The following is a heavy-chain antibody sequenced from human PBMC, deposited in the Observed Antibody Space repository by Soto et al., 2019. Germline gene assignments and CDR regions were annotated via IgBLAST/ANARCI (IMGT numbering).Heavy chain of an antibody. CDR3: ARDGHWQQLDY. CDR2: IWYDGSNK. D-gene: IGHD6-13*01. J-gene: IGHJ4*02. CDR1: GFTFSSYG. V-gene: IGHV3-33*01. Sequence: QVQLVESGGGVVQPGRSLRLSCAASGFTFSSYGMHWVRQAPGKGLEWVAVIWYDGSNKYYADSVKGRFTISRDNSKNTLYLQMNSLRAEDTAVYYCARDGHWQQLDYWGQGTLVTVSS.